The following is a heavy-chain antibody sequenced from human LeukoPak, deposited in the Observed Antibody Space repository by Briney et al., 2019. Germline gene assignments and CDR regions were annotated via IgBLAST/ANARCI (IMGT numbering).Heavy chain of an antibody. J-gene: IGHJ6*02. CDR1: GFTFSSYG. D-gene: IGHD3-10*01. CDR3: ARGYPTYYYGSGSYYTPPYYYGMDV. Sequence: PGRSLRLSCAASGFTFSSYGMHWVRQAPGKGLEWVAVIWYDGSNKYYADSVKGRFTISRDNSKNTLYLQMNSLRAEDTAVYYCARGYPTYYYGSGSYYTPPYYYGMDVWGQGTTVTVSS. V-gene: IGHV3-33*01. CDR2: IWYDGSNK.